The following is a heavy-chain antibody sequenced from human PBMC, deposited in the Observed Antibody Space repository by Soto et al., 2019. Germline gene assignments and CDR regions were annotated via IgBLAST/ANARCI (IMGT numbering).Heavy chain of an antibody. CDR2: IIGSGGNT. J-gene: IGHJ4*02. V-gene: IGHV3-23*01. D-gene: IGHD2-2*01. CDR3: AKGSEYQLLSAIDYFDY. CDR1: GFTFRSYA. Sequence: GESLRLSCAASGFTFRSYAMSWVRQAPGKGLEWVSAIIGSGGNTYYADSVKGRFAISRDNSKNTVYLQMNSLRAEDTAVYYCAKGSEYQLLSAIDYFDYWGQGTLVTVSS.